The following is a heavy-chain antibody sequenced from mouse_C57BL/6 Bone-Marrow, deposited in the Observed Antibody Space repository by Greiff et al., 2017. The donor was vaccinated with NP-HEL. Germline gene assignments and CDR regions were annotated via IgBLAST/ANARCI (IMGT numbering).Heavy chain of an antibody. J-gene: IGHJ2*01. D-gene: IGHD2-4*01. CDR1: GYTFTSYW. CDR3: ARFYYDYPYFDY. CDR2: IHPNSGST. Sequence: VQLQQPGAELVKPGASVKLSCKASGYTFTSYWMHWVKQRPGQGLEWIGMIHPNSGSTNYNEKFKSKATLTVDKSSSTAYMQLSSLTSEDSVVYYCARFYYDYPYFDYWGQGTTLTVSS. V-gene: IGHV1-64*01.